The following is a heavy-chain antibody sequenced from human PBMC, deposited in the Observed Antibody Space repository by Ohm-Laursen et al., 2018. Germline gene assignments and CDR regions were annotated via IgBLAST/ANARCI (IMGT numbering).Heavy chain of an antibody. CDR2: IYSGGST. D-gene: IGHD2-15*01. J-gene: IGHJ2*01. CDR1: GFTFSSYS. CDR3: TSGYCSGGSCYSVYFDL. V-gene: IGHV3-53*01. Sequence: SLSLSCTASGFTFSSYSMNWVRHAPGKGLEWVSVIYSGGSTYYPDSVKGRFTITRDNSKNTLYLQMNSLRAEDTAVYYCTSGYCSGGSCYSVYFDLWGRGTLVTVSS.